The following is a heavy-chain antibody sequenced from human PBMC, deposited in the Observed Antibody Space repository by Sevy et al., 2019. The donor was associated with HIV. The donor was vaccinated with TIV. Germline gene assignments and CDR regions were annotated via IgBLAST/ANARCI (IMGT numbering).Heavy chain of an antibody. V-gene: IGHV3-33*01. Sequence: GGSLRLSCAASGFTFSSYGMHWVRQAPGKGLEWVAVIWYDGSNKYYADSVKGRFTISRDNSKNTLYLQMNSLRAEDTAVYYCARDFGRATGTTYYFDYWGQRTLVTGSS. CDR1: GFTFSSYG. CDR2: IWYDGSNK. J-gene: IGHJ4*02. D-gene: IGHD1-1*01. CDR3: ARDFGRATGTTYYFDY.